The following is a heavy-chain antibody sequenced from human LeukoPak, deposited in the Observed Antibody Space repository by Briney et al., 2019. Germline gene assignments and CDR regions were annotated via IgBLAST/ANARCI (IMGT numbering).Heavy chain of an antibody. Sequence: GESLKISCKTSGYTFTNYWIAWVRQTPGQGLEWMGMIYPGDSDTRYSPSFQGQVTISADKSISTAYLQWSSLEASDTAMYFCARHGSSYFEPRYNWFDPWGQGTLVTVSS. CDR1: GYTFTNYW. CDR2: IYPGDSDT. CDR3: ARHGSSYFEPRYNWFDP. D-gene: IGHD3-9*01. V-gene: IGHV5-51*01. J-gene: IGHJ5*02.